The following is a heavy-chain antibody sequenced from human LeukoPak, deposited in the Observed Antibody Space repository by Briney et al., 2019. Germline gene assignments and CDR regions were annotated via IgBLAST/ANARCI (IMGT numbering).Heavy chain of an antibody. Sequence: ASVKVSCKASGYTFTSYGTSWVRQAPGQGLEWMGWISAYNGNTNYAQKLRGRVTMTTDTSTSTAYMELRSLRSDDTAVYYCARARASTVTSYYYYYYGMDVWGQGTTVTVSS. V-gene: IGHV1-18*01. J-gene: IGHJ6*02. CDR2: ISAYNGNT. CDR3: ARARASTVTSYYYYYYGMDV. CDR1: GYTFTSYG. D-gene: IGHD4-4*01.